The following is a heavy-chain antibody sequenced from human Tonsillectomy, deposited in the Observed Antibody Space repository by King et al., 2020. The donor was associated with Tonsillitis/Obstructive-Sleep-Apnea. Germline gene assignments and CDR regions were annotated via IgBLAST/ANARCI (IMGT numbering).Heavy chain of an antibody. CDR1: GFVFSSYA. D-gene: IGHD6-13*01. J-gene: IGHJ6*02. CDR3: ARGEMQHLTEGLDYHYAMDV. CDR2: ISYDGSND. Sequence: VQLVESGGGVVQPGRSLRLSCGASGFVFSSYAMHWVRQAPGKGLEWVAVISYDGSNDYYADSVKGRFTISRDNSKNTVYLQLNSLRAEDTAVFYCARGEMQHLTEGLDYHYAMDVWGQGTTVTVSS. V-gene: IGHV3-30*04.